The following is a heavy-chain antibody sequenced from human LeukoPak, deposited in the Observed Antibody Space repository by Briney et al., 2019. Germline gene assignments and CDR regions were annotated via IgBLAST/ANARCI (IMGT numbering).Heavy chain of an antibody. Sequence: SETLSLTCTVSGGSLSSYYWSWIRQPAGKGLEWIGRIYTSGSTNYNPSLKSRVTMSVDTSKNQFSLKLSSVTAADTAVYYCARGRVLLWFGNKAYYFDYWGQGTLVTVSS. CDR2: IYTSGST. CDR3: ARGRVLLWFGNKAYYFDY. CDR1: GGSLSSYY. J-gene: IGHJ4*02. D-gene: IGHD3-10*01. V-gene: IGHV4-4*07.